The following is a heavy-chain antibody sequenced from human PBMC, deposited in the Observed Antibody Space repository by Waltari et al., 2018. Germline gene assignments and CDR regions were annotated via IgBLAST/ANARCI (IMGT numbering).Heavy chain of an antibody. D-gene: IGHD3-22*01. CDR3: ATYYYDSSGYPD. CDR2: SNPNSGGT. CDR1: GYTFTGYY. Sequence: QVQLVQSGAEVKKPGASVTVSCKASGYTFTGYYMHWLRQAPGQGLEWMGRSNPNSGGTNYAQKFQGRVNMTRDTSISKAYMELSRLRSDDTAVYYCATYYYDSSGYPDWGQGTLVTVSS. V-gene: IGHV1-2*06. J-gene: IGHJ4*02.